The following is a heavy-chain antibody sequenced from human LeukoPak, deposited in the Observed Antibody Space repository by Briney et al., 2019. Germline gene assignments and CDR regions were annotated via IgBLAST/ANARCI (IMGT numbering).Heavy chain of an antibody. J-gene: IGHJ4*02. CDR3: AKEGTTYYDFWSGYYVDY. Sequence: PGRSLRLSCAASGFTFDDYAMHWVRQAPGKGLEWVSGISWNSGSIGYADSVKGRFTISRDNAKNSLYLQMNSLRAEDTALYYCAKEGTTYYDFWSGYYVDYWGQGTLVTVSS. D-gene: IGHD3-3*01. CDR2: ISWNSGSI. V-gene: IGHV3-9*01. CDR1: GFTFDDYA.